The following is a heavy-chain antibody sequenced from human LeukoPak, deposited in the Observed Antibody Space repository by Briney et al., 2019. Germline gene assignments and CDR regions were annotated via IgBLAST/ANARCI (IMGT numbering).Heavy chain of an antibody. CDR2: INHSGST. CDR3: ARAHYDFWSGYPKSVSWFDP. CDR1: GGSFSGYY. V-gene: IGHV4-34*01. J-gene: IGHJ5*02. D-gene: IGHD3-3*01. Sequence: SETLSLTCAVYGGSFSGYYWSWIRQPPGKGLEWIGEINHSGSTNYNPSLKSRVTISVDTSKNQFSLKLSSVTAADTAVYYCARAHYDFWSGYPKSVSWFDPWGQGTLVTVSS.